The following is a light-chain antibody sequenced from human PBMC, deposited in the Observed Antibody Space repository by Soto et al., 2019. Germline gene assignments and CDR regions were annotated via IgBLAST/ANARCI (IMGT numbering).Light chain of an antibody. CDR1: SSDVGGFNR. CDR3: CSYAGSYTPWV. CDR2: EVN. J-gene: IGLJ3*02. Sequence: QSALTQPRSVSGSLGQSVTISCTGSSSDVGGFNRVSWYQQPPRTAPKLMIYEVNNRPSGVPDRFSGSKSGNTASLTISGLQAEDEADYYCCSYAGSYTPWVFGGGTKLTVL. V-gene: IGLV2-11*01.